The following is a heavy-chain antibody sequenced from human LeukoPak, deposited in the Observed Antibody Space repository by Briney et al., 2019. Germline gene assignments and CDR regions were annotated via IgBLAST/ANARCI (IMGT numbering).Heavy chain of an antibody. V-gene: IGHV3-11*01. CDR2: IGSSDNRI. CDR3: AREIVAGTFDS. Sequence: GGSLRLSCAASGFTLNDYYMGWIRQAPGKGLEWVSDIGSSDNRISYADSVKGRFTISRDIAKNSLYLQVNSLRAEDTAVYYCAREIVAGTFDSWGQGTLVTVSS. CDR1: GFTLNDYY. J-gene: IGHJ4*02. D-gene: IGHD6-19*01.